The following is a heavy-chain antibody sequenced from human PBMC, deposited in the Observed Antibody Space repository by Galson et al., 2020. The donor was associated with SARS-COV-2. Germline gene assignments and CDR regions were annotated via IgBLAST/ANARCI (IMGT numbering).Heavy chain of an antibody. Sequence: GESLKISCAASGFTFSSYAMSWVRQAPGKGLEWVSAISGSGGSTYYADSVKGRFTISRDNSKNTLYLQMNSLRAGDTAVYYCAKDRSITIFGVVTDYYGMDVWGQGTTVTVSS. V-gene: IGHV3-23*01. CDR2: ISGSGGST. J-gene: IGHJ6*02. CDR3: AKDRSITIFGVVTDYYGMDV. D-gene: IGHD3-3*01. CDR1: GFTFSSYA.